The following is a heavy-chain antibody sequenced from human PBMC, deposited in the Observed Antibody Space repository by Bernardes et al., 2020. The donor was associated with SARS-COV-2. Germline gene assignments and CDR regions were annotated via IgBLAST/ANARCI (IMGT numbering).Heavy chain of an antibody. Sequence: GGSLRLSCAASGFTFSSYSMNWVRQAPGKGLEWVSSISISSSYIYYADSVKGRFTISRDNAKSSLSLQMNRLRAEDTAVYYCARDLVAGYYYGMDVWGQGATVTVSS. CDR3: ARDLVAGYYYGMDV. D-gene: IGHD6-19*01. V-gene: IGHV3-21*01. J-gene: IGHJ6*02. CDR2: ISISSSYI. CDR1: GFTFSSYS.